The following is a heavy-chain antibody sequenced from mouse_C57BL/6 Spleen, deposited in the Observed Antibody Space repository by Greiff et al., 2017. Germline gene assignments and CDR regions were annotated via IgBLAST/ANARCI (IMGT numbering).Heavy chain of an antibody. CDR1: GYSITSGYY. J-gene: IGHJ2*01. CDR3: ARGGNYYGSSSVYFDY. V-gene: IGHV3-6*01. D-gene: IGHD1-1*01. CDR2: ISYDGSN. Sequence: ESGPGLVKPSQSLSLTCSVTGYSITSGYYWNWIRQFPGNKLEWMGYISYDGSNNYNPSLKNRISITRDTSKNQFFLKLNSVTTEDTATYYCARGGNYYGSSSVYFDYWGQGTTLTVSS.